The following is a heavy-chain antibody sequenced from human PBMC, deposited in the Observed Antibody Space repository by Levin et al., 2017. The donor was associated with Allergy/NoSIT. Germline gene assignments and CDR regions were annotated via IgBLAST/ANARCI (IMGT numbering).Heavy chain of an antibody. Sequence: GESLKISCQVSGFSFITYWSGWVRQMPGKGLEWMGVIQPADSSTRYSPSFLDQVTISADKSISTVYLQWSSLKASDTAMYYCARHNDFSSGYSQPYYFDYWGQGTLVTVSS. CDR1: GFSFITYW. J-gene: IGHJ4*02. V-gene: IGHV5-51*01. CDR2: IQPADSST. CDR3: ARHNDFSSGYSQPYYFDY. D-gene: IGHD3-3*01.